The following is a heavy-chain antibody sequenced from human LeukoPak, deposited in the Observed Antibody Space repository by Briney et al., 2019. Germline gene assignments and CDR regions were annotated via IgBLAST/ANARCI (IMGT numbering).Heavy chain of an antibody. CDR1: GFTFSSYA. J-gene: IGHJ4*02. V-gene: IGHV3-30*04. D-gene: IGHD2-8*01. Sequence: GGSLRLSCAASGFTFSSYAMHWVRQAPGKGLEWVAVISYDGSNKYYADSVKGRFTISRDNSKNTLYLQMNSLRAEDTAVYYCARVRAAYADYRGQGTLVTVSS. CDR2: ISYDGSNK. CDR3: ARVRAAYADY.